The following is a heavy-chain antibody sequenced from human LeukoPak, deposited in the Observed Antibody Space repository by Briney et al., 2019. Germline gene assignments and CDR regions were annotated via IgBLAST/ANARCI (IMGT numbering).Heavy chain of an antibody. J-gene: IGHJ6*03. V-gene: IGHV4-4*07. CDR2: IHTTGST. CDR3: ARDRYYYDSSGYIRMDV. Sequence: SETLSLTCSVSGGSITSYYWSWIRQPAGKGLEWIGRIHTTGSTNYNPSLKSRVTMSVDTSKNQFSLKLSSVTAADTAVYYCARDRYYYDSSGYIRMDVWGKGTTVTISS. CDR1: GGSITSYY. D-gene: IGHD3-22*01.